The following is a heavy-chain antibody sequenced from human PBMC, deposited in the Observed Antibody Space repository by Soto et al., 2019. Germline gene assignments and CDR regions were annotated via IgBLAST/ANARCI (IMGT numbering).Heavy chain of an antibody. V-gene: IGHV1-2*02. CDR1: GYTFTGHY. J-gene: IGHJ4*02. CDR2: INPNTGDI. CDR3: ARGYTYGSFDS. Sequence: ASVKGSCKTSGYTFTGHYIHWVRQAPGQGLEWMGWINPNTGDISYAEKFQGRVIMTRDTSISTAYMELSRLRSDDAAVYYCARGYTYGSFDSWAQGTLVTVSS. D-gene: IGHD5-18*01.